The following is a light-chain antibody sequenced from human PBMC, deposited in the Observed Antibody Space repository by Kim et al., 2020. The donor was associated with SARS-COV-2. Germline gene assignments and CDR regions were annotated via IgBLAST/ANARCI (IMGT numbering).Light chain of an antibody. V-gene: IGKV3-11*01. Sequence: PGERATRSCRASQSVSSYVAWYQQKPGQAPRLLIYDASNRATGIPARFSGSGSGTDFTLTISSLEPEDFAVYYCQQRSNWPPLLTFGGGTKVDIK. CDR2: DAS. CDR1: QSVSSY. J-gene: IGKJ4*01. CDR3: QQRSNWPPLLT.